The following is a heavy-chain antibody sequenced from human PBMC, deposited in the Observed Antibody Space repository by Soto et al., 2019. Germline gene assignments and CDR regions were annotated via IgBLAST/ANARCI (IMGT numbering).Heavy chain of an antibody. J-gene: IGHJ4*02. CDR3: ARAGGLGAVAVDY. Sequence: QLQLQESGSGLVKPSQTLSLTCAVSGGSISSGGYSWSWIRQPPGKGLEWIGYIYHSGSTYYNPSLKSRVTISVDRSKNQFSLKLSSVTATDTAVYYCARAGGLGAVAVDYWGQGTLVTVSS. D-gene: IGHD6-19*01. CDR1: GGSISSGGYS. CDR2: IYHSGST. V-gene: IGHV4-30-2*01.